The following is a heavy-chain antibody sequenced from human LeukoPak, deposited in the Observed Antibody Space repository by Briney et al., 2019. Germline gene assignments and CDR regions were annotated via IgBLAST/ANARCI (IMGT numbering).Heavy chain of an antibody. D-gene: IGHD3-22*01. CDR2: IYTSGST. V-gene: IGHV4-4*07. Sequence: KPSETLSLTCTVSGGSISSYYWSWIRQPAGKGLEWIGRIYTSGSTNYNPSLKSRVTMSVDTSKNQFSLKLSSVTAADTAVYYCARDQWLFIPPLFDYWGQGTLVTVSS. CDR3: ARDQWLFIPPLFDY. J-gene: IGHJ4*02. CDR1: GGSISSYY.